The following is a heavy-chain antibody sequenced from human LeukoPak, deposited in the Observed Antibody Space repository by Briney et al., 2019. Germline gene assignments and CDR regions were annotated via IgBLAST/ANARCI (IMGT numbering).Heavy chain of an antibody. Sequence: ASVKVSCKASGYTFTSYGIAWVRQAPGQGLQWMGWISANNGDTSYSQKLQGRVTMTTDTSTNTAYMELRSLTSDDTAVYYCTRDPPGLTLGSPGDYWGQGTLVIVSS. V-gene: IGHV1-18*01. D-gene: IGHD3-16*01. CDR1: GYTFTSYG. CDR2: ISANNGDT. J-gene: IGHJ4*02. CDR3: TRDPPGLTLGSPGDY.